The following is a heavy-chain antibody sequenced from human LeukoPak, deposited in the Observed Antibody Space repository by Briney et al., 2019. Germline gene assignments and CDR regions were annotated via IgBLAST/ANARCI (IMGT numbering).Heavy chain of an antibody. V-gene: IGHV3-7*01. CDR3: ARGRGYSYGTLHYYYMDV. CDR1: GFTFSSYW. CDR2: IKQDGSEK. Sequence: GGSLRLSCAASGFTFSSYWMSWVRQAPGKGLEWVANIKQDGSEKYYVDSVKGRFTISRDNAKNSLYLQMNSLRAEDTAVYYCARGRGYSYGTLHYYYMDVRGKGTTVTVSS. D-gene: IGHD5-18*01. J-gene: IGHJ6*03.